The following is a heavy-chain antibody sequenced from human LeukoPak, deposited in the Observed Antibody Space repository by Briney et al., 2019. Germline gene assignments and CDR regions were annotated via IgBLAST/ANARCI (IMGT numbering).Heavy chain of an antibody. Sequence: PGGSLRLSCAASGFTFDDYGMSWVRRAPGKGLEWVSAISGSGGSTYYADSVKGRFTISRDNSKNTLYLQMNSLRAEDTAVYYCAKSCSGASCHPWGQGTLVTVSS. CDR1: GFTFDDYG. CDR3: AKSCSGASCHP. J-gene: IGHJ5*02. CDR2: ISGSGGST. V-gene: IGHV3-23*01. D-gene: IGHD2-15*01.